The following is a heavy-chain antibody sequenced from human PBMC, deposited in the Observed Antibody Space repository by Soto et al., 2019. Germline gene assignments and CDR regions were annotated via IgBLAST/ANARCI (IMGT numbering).Heavy chain of an antibody. V-gene: IGHV3-9*01. CDR3: NGMDV. Sequence: GGSLRLSCVVSGFTFEDSVMHWVRQVPGKGLEWVSGISWNSDVKGYADSVRGRFTISRDNARNSLFLQMTSLRGEDSALYYYNGMDVWGQGTTVTVSS. CDR2: ISWNSDVK. CDR1: GFTFEDSV. J-gene: IGHJ6*02.